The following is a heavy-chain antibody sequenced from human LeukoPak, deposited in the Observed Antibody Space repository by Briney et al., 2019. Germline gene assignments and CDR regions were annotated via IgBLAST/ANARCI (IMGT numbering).Heavy chain of an antibody. D-gene: IGHD4-17*01. CDR2: INPNNGDT. Sequence: ASVKVSCKAFGYTFIGYYMHWVRQAPGQGLEWMGWINPNNGDTNYAQKFQGRVTMTRDTSIGTAYMELSRLRSDDTAVYSCASGRDYDDERGAFDIWGXGTMVTVSS. CDR1: GYTFIGYY. CDR3: ASGRDYDDERGAFDI. J-gene: IGHJ3*02. V-gene: IGHV1-2*02.